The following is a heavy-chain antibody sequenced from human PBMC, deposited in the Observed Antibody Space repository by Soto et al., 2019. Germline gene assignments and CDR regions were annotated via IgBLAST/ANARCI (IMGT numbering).Heavy chain of an antibody. CDR1: GVSITTSDYY. CDR3: ARRTPLYASESSRFDP. D-gene: IGHD3-10*01. V-gene: IGHV4-39*02. Sequence: SETLSLTCSVSGVSITTSDYYWGWSRRPPGKGLEWIGTMDYSGDTNYNPSLNSRVTISADPSKNHFSLRLNSVTAADTAVYYCARRTPLYASESSRFDPWGQGALGTVSS. CDR2: MDYSGDT. J-gene: IGHJ5*02.